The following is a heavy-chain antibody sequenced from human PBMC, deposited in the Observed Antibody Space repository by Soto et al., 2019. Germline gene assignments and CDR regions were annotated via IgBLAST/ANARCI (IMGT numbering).Heavy chain of an antibody. Sequence: ASVGVSCKXSGYTFTGYYMHWVRQAPGQGLEWMGWINPNSGGTNYAQKFQGRVTMTRDTSISTAYMELSRLRSDDTAVYYCARLAGDYYDSSGYYAAAFDIWGQGTMVTVSS. J-gene: IGHJ3*02. CDR2: INPNSGGT. D-gene: IGHD3-22*01. CDR3: ARLAGDYYDSSGYYAAAFDI. V-gene: IGHV1-2*02. CDR1: GYTFTGYY.